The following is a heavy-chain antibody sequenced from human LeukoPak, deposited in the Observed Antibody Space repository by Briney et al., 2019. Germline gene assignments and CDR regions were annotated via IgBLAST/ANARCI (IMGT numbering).Heavy chain of an antibody. CDR3: AKRGVVIRVILVGFHKEAYYFDS. CDR2: ISGSGGST. CDR1: GITLSNYG. V-gene: IGHV3-23*01. D-gene: IGHD3-22*01. J-gene: IGHJ4*02. Sequence: GGSLTLSCAVSGITLSNYGMSWVSQAPGKGLEWVAGISGSGGSTNYADSVKGRFTISRDNPKNTLFLQMNSLRAEDTAVYFCAKRGVVIRVILVGFHKEAYYFDSWGQGALVTVSS.